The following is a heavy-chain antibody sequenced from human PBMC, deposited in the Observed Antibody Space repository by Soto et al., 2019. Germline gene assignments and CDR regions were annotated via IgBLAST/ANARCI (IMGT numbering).Heavy chain of an antibody. CDR2: ISYTGAT. CDR1: GGSISRGAYF. D-gene: IGHD2-15*01. V-gene: IGHV4-31*03. J-gene: IGHJ4*02. CDR3: ARGGPVSVSPAWQLLGYFDY. Sequence: QVHLQESGPGQVRPSQTLSLSCSVSGGSISRGAYFWTWIRQFPCKGLEWIAYISYTGATYYNPSLKSRVTILADTSKNPFSLKLNSVTSADTAVYYCARGGPVSVSPAWQLLGYFDYWGQGTLVTVSS.